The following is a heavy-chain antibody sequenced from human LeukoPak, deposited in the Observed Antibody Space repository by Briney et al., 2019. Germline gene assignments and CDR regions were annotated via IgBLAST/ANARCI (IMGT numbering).Heavy chain of an antibody. V-gene: IGHV4-34*01. CDR1: GGSFSGYY. CDR2: INHSGST. Sequence: SETLTLTCAVYGGSFSGYYWSWIRQPPGKGLEWIGEINHSGSTNYNPSLKSRVTISVDTSKNQFSLKLSSVTAADTAVYYCARGPRSDYWGQGTLVTVSS. CDR3: ARGPRSDY. J-gene: IGHJ4*02.